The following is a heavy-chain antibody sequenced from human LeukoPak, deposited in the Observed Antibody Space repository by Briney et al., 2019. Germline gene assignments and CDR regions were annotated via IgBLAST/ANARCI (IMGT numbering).Heavy chain of an antibody. CDR2: ISAYNGNA. CDR1: GYTFTSYG. J-gene: IGHJ4*02. D-gene: IGHD3-22*01. V-gene: IGHV1-18*01. Sequence: ASVKVSCKASGYTFTSYGIAWVRQAPGQGLEWMGWISAYNGNANYAQKLQGRVTMTTDTSTSTAQLELRSLRSDDTAVYYCARDGDPYYSDSSGYLSNWGQGTLVTVSS. CDR3: ARDGDPYYSDSSGYLSN.